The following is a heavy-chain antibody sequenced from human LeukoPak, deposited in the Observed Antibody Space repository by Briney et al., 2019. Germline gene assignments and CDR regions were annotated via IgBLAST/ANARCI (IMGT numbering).Heavy chain of an antibody. CDR3: ARNRDGYNSFDY. CDR1: GGSINNGGYY. V-gene: IGHV4-31*03. CDR2: IYYSGSS. Sequence: SQTLSLTCTVSGGSINNGGYYWSWIRRHPGKGLEWIGYIYYSGSSYYNPSLRSRVTISVDTSKNHFSLKLSSVTAADTAVYYCARNRDGYNSFDYWGQGTLVTVSS. J-gene: IGHJ4*02. D-gene: IGHD5-24*01.